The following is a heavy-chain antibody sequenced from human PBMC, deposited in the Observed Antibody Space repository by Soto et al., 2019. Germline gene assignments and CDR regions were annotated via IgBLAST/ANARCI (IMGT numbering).Heavy chain of an antibody. CDR2: ISGSGGST. V-gene: IGHV3-23*01. CDR3: ASLGGTYYDFWSGYFDY. J-gene: IGHJ4*02. Sequence: GGSLRLSCAASGFTISSYAMSWVRQAPGKGPEWVSAISGSGGSTYYADSVKGRFTISRDNSKNTLYLQMNSLRAEDTAVYYCASLGGTYYDFWSGYFDYWGQGTLDTV. D-gene: IGHD3-3*01. CDR1: GFTISSYA.